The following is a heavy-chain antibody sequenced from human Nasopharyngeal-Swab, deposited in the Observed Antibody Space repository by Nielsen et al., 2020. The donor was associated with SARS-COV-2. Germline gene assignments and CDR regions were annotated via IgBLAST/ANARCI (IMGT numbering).Heavy chain of an antibody. Sequence: VRQAPGKGLEWVANIKQDGSEKYCVDSVKGRFTISRDNAKNSLYLQMNSLRAEDTAVYYCASSSGWRDYWGQGTLVTVSS. D-gene: IGHD6-19*01. CDR2: IKQDGSEK. CDR3: ASSSGWRDY. J-gene: IGHJ4*02. V-gene: IGHV3-7*01.